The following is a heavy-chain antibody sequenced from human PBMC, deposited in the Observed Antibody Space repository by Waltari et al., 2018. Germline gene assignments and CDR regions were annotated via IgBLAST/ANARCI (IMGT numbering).Heavy chain of an antibody. CDR2: MNTNRGNT. V-gene: IGHV1-8*03. D-gene: IGHD3-10*01. Sequence: QEQLVHAGAEVKTPAASVKVSCTASCTTFTGYYMHWVRQAAGQGLEWRGSMNTNRGNTGYGQKSKGRVTITRNTSISTGYMGLGSMRYDDTAVYDCERSYYGSGRYTPWGQGTLVTVSS. J-gene: IGHJ5*02. CDR1: CTTFTGYY. CDR3: ERSYYGSGRYTP.